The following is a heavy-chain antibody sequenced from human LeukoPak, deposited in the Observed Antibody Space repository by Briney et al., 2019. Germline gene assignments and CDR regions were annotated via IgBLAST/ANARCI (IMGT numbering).Heavy chain of an antibody. J-gene: IGHJ4*02. V-gene: IGHV3-23*01. Sequence: GGSLRLSCAASGFTFRHFAMIWVRQAPGKGLEWVSGISGNGFSTYYADSVTGRFTISRDNAKKTVYLQMKSLRAEYTAVYFCARLNYYDSSGYVDYWGQGTLVTVSS. CDR1: GFTFRHFA. CDR2: ISGNGFST. D-gene: IGHD3-22*01. CDR3: ARLNYYDSSGYVDY.